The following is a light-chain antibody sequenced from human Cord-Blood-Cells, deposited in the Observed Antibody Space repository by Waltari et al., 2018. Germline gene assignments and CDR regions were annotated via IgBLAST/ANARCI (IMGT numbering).Light chain of an antibody. Sequence: SYVLTQPPSVSVAPGKTARITCGGNNIGSKSVHWYQQKPGQAPVLCVYDFSYRPSGFADRFSGSKSGNTATLTISRVEAGDEADYYVQVWDSRSDHWVFGGGTKLTVL. V-gene: IGLV3-21*03. J-gene: IGLJ3*02. CDR3: QVWDSRSDHWV. CDR1: NIGSKS. CDR2: DFS.